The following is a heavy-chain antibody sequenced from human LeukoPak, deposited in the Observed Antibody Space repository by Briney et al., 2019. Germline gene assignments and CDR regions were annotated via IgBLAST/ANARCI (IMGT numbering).Heavy chain of an antibody. J-gene: IGHJ4*02. D-gene: IGHD3-16*02. V-gene: IGHV4-4*07. CDR1: GGSISSYY. CDR2: IYTSGST. CDR3: ARDLGDYVWGSYRYMGGYFDY. Sequence: SETLSLTCTVSGGSISSYYWSWIRQPAGKGLEWIGRIYTSGSTNYNPSLKSRVTMSVDTSKNQFSLKLSSVTAADTAVYYCARDLGDYVWGSYRYMGGYFDYWGQGTLVTVSS.